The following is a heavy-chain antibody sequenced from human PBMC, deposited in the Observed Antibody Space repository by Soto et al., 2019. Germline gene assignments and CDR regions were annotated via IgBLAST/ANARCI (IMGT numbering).Heavy chain of an antibody. V-gene: IGHV4-34*01. CDR1: GGSFSAYY. Sequence: SETLSLTCAVYGGSFSAYYWGWIRQPPGKGLEWIGNVYYSGSTNYNPSLKSRVTISVDTSKNQFSLSLKSVTAADTAVYYCASDYSGYSADPEYYGVEVWGQGTTVTVSS. D-gene: IGHD3-22*01. CDR2: VYYSGST. CDR3: ASDYSGYSADPEYYGVEV. J-gene: IGHJ6*02.